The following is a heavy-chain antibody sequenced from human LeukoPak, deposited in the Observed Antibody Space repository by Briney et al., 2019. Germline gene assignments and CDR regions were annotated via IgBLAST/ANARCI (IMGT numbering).Heavy chain of an antibody. CDR1: GYTFTGYY. J-gene: IGHJ3*02. CDR3: ARGLTGYSSGWYGGRDAFDI. D-gene: IGHD6-19*01. CDR2: INPNSGGT. Sequence: GSSVKVSCKASGYTFTGYYMHWVRQAPGQGLEWMGWINPNSGGTNYAQKFQGWVTKTRDTSISTAYMELSRLRSDDTAVYYCARGLTGYSSGWYGGRDAFDIWGQGTMVTVSS. V-gene: IGHV1-2*04.